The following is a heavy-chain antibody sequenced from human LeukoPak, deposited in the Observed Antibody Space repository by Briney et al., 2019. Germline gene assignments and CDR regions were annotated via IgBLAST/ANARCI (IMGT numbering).Heavy chain of an antibody. CDR1: GYTFSNYG. D-gene: IGHD6-19*01. V-gene: IGHV1-69*13. CDR2: IIPLFGTT. J-gene: IGHJ4*02. Sequence: SVKVSCKAFGYTFSNYGITWVRQAPGRGLEWMGGIIPLFGTTDYPQKFQGRASITADESTGTVYMGLSSLRSEDTAVYYCARVATHDDGSGTSMFYFDDWGQGTLVTVSS. CDR3: ARVATHDDGSGTSMFYFDD.